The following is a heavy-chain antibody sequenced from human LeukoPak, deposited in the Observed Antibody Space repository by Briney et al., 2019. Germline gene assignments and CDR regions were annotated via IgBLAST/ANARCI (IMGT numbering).Heavy chain of an antibody. CDR1: GYTFTSYD. Sequence: ASVKVSCKASGYTFTSYDINWVRRATGQGLEWMGWMNPNSGNTGYAQKFQGRVTMTSNTSISTAYMELSGLRSEDTAVYYCARGLRREQQLLRAFDSWGQGTLVTVSS. J-gene: IGHJ4*02. V-gene: IGHV1-8*01. CDR2: MNPNSGNT. CDR3: ARGLRREQQLLRAFDS. D-gene: IGHD6-13*01.